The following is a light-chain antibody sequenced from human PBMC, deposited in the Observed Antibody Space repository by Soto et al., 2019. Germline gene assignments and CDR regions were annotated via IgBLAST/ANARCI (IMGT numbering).Light chain of an antibody. CDR3: QQLNSYPRT. CDR2: AAS. J-gene: IGKJ2*01. CDR1: QGIGSY. V-gene: IGKV1-9*01. Sequence: DIQLTQSPSFLSASVGDRVTITCRASQGIGSYLAWYQQKAGKAPKLLIYAASTLQSGVPSRFSGSGSGTEFTLTISSLQPEDFATYHCQQLNSYPRTFGQGTKLEIK.